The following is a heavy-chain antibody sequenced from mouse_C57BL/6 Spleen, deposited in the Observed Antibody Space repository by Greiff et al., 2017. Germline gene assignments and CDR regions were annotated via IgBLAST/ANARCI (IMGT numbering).Heavy chain of an antibody. CDR1: GYSITSGYY. V-gene: IGHV3-6*01. CDR2: ISYDGSN. J-gene: IGHJ4*01. D-gene: IGHD2-3*01. CDR3: ARGGGYYLLAMDY. Sequence: EVQRVESGPGLVKPSQSLSLTCSVTGYSITSGYYWNWIRQFPGNKLEWMGYISYDGSNNYNPSLQNRISITRDTSKNQFFLKLNSVTTEDTATYYCARGGGYYLLAMDYWGQGTSVTVSS.